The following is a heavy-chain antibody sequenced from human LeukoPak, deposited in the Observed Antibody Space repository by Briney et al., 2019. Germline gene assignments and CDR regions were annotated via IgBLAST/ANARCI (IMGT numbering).Heavy chain of an antibody. Sequence: ASVKVSCKASGYTFTGYYMHWVRQPPGQGLEGMGWINPNSGGTNYAQKFQGRVTMTRDTSISTAYMELSRLRSDDTAVYYCARSSRLGSGDMDVWGKGNTVTVSS. CDR1: GYTFTGYY. J-gene: IGHJ6*03. V-gene: IGHV1-2*02. D-gene: IGHD3-10*01. CDR2: INPNSGGT. CDR3: ARSSRLGSGDMDV.